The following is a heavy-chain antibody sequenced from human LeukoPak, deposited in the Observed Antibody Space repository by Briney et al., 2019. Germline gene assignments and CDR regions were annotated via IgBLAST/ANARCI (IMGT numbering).Heavy chain of an antibody. Sequence: SETLSLTCTVSGGSISSGSYYWSWIRQPPGKGLEWIGEINHSGSTNYNPSLKSRVTISVDTSKNQFSLKLSSVTAADTAVYYCARARGPPDYYYYYMDVWGKGTTVTVSS. J-gene: IGHJ6*03. CDR1: GGSISSGSYY. D-gene: IGHD3/OR15-3a*01. CDR3: ARARGPPDYYYYYMDV. V-gene: IGHV4-39*07. CDR2: INHSGST.